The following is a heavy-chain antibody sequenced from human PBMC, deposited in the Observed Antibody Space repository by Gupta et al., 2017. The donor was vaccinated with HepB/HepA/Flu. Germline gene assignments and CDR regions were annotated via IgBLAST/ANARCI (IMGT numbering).Heavy chain of an antibody. J-gene: IGHJ2*01. D-gene: IGHD3-22*01. Sequence: GKGLEWIGSIYYSGSTYYNPSLKSRVTISVDTSKNQFSLKLSSVTAADTAVYYCARHVITMIVVVITSPDMERWYFDIGGRGTLVTVCS. CDR2: IYYSGST. CDR3: ARHVITMIVVVITSPDMERWYFDI. V-gene: IGHV4-39*01.